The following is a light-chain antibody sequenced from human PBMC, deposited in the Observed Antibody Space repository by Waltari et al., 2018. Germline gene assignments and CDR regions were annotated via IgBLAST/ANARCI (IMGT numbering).Light chain of an antibody. CDR3: QLWDYTTDHWV. CDR2: DDR. Sequence: SFVLTQTPSVSVAPGNTARITCGGDNIGSKSVHWYQQKPGQAPGLVVHDDRDRSPGVPERSSGSNSGNTATLTISSVDVGDEADYYCQLWDYTTDHWVFGGGTKLTVL. V-gene: IGLV3-21*03. CDR1: NIGSKS. J-gene: IGLJ3*02.